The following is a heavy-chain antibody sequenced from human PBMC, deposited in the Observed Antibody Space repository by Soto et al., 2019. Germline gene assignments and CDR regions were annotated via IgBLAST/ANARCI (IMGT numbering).Heavy chain of an antibody. D-gene: IGHD3-22*01. CDR3: ASSGDYYDSSGYYYGDY. J-gene: IGHJ4*02. CDR1: GGTFSSYA. V-gene: IGHV1-69*01. Sequence: QVQLVQSGAEVKKPGSSVKVSCKASGGTFSSYAISWVRQAPGQGLEWMGGIIPIFGTANYAQKFQGRVMITADESTSTAYMELSSPRSEDTAVYYCASSGDYYDSSGYYYGDYWGQGTLVTVSS. CDR2: IIPIFGTA.